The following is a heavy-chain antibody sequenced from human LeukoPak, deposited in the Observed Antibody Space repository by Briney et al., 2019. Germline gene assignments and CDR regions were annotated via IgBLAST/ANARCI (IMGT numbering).Heavy chain of an antibody. Sequence: RASVKVSCKASGGTFSSYAISWVRQAPGQGLEWMGWMNPNSGNTGYAQKFQGRVTMTRNTSISTAYMELSSLRSEDTAVYYCATVAAKRYYYGMDVWGQGTTVTVSS. CDR1: GGTFSSYA. J-gene: IGHJ6*02. D-gene: IGHD2-15*01. CDR2: MNPNSGNT. V-gene: IGHV1-8*02. CDR3: ATVAAKRYYYGMDV.